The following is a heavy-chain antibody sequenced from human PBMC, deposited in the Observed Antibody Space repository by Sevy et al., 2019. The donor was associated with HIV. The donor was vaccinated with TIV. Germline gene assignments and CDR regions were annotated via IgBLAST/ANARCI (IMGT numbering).Heavy chain of an antibody. CDR1: GFTFSSYD. J-gene: IGHJ6*02. CDR3: ARAFAGSGSYYKPRGGYYYYGMDV. D-gene: IGHD3-10*01. Sequence: GGSLRLSCAASGFTFSSYDMHWVRQATGKGLEWVSAIGTAGDTYYPGSVKGRFTISRENAKNSLYLQMNSLRAGDTAVYYCARAFAGSGSYYKPRGGYYYYGMDVWGQGTMVTVSS. CDR2: IGTAGDT. V-gene: IGHV3-13*01.